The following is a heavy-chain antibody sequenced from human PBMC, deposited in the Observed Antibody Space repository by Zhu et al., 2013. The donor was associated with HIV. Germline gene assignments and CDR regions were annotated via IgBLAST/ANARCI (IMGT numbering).Heavy chain of an antibody. CDR3: ARDDLRWVVAGLLDY. V-gene: IGHV1-18*01. CDR2: ISGYNDDT. J-gene: IGHJ4*02. CDR1: GYILSTYG. D-gene: IGHD2-15*01. Sequence: QVQLVQSGAEVKRPGASVRVSCKASGYILSTYGISWVRQAPGQGLEWMGWISGYNDDTNYSERFQGRVTMTTDSSTSTAYMELRSLESDDTAVYYCARDDLRWVVAGLLDYWGQGTLVTVSS.